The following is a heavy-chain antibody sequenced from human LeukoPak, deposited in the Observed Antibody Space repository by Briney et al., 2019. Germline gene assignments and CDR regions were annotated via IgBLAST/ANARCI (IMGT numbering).Heavy chain of an antibody. CDR3: ARSYDSSGYYYDALDI. D-gene: IGHD3-22*01. CDR2: IWYDGSNK. Sequence: GGSLRLSCAASGFTFSSYGMHWVRQAPGKGLEWVAVIWYDGSNKYYADSVKGRFTISRDNSKNTLYLQMNSLRAEDTAVYYCARSYDSSGYYYDALDIWGQGTMVTVSS. V-gene: IGHV3-33*01. CDR1: GFTFSSYG. J-gene: IGHJ3*02.